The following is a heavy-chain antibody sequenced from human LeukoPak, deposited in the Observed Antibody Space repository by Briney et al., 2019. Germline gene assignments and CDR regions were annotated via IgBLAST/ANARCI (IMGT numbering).Heavy chain of an antibody. CDR2: ISSSSSYI. D-gene: IGHD3-10*01. V-gene: IGHV3-21*01. J-gene: IGHJ6*02. CDR3: ARVPALLWFGEYQSYYYHYGMDV. CDR1: GFTFSSYS. Sequence: GGSLRLSCAASGFTFSSYSMNWVRQAPGKGLEWVSSISSSSSYIYYADSVKGRFTISRDNAKNSLYLQMNSLRAEDTAVYYCARVPALLWFGEYQSYYYHYGMDVWGQGTTVTVSS.